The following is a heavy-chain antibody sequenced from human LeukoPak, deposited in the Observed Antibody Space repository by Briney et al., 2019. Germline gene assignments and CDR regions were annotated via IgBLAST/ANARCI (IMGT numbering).Heavy chain of an antibody. CDR2: INASGGST. CDR1: GYTFTSYY. Sequence: ASVKVSCKASGYTFTSYYMHWVRQAPGQGLEWMVIINASGGSTSYAQKFQGRVTMTRDTSTSTVYMELSSLRSEDTAVYLCAREGRSISVWCSSGRCYDFDYWGKGNRVTVSS. J-gene: IGHJ4*02. CDR3: AREGRSISVWCSSGRCYDFDY. D-gene: IGHD2-15*01. V-gene: IGHV1-46*01.